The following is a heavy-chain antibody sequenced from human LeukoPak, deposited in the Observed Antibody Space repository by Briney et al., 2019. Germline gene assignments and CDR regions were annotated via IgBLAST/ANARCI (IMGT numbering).Heavy chain of an antibody. J-gene: IGHJ4*02. CDR3: ARIAVTTGPDY. Sequence: SETLSLTCTVSGGSITSYYWGWIRQPPGRELEWIGYIYYTGNTNYNPSLKSRVTIAVDTSKKQFSLRLISVTAADTAVYYCARIAVTTGPDYWGQGTLVTVSS. CDR1: GGSITSYY. V-gene: IGHV4-59*01. D-gene: IGHD4-17*01. CDR2: IYYTGNT.